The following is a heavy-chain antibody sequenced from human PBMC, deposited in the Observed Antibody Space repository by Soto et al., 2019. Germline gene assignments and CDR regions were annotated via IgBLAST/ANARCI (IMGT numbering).Heavy chain of an antibody. V-gene: IGHV1-69*01. CDR3: ASLERGTGMGEGRNWFDP. CDR2: SIPIFGTA. CDR1: GGTFSSYA. J-gene: IGHJ5*02. Sequence: QVQLVQSGAEVKKPGSSVKVSCKASGGTFSSYAISWVRHAPGQGLEWMGGSIPIFGTANYSLKFQGRVTITTDEATTTAYRGRSGLRSEDTAVYDCASLERGTGMGEGRNWFDPWGQGTLVSVSS. D-gene: IGHD5-18*01.